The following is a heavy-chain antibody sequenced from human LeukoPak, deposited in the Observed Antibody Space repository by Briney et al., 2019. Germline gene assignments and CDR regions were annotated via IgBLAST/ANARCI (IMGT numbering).Heavy chain of an antibody. Sequence: GGSLRLSCATSGFTFSNYWITWVRQAPGRWLEWVANIKPDGSAQFYADSVRGRFTISRDNAKNLVYLQMNSLRVEDTAVYYCARDGDASDYWGQGTLVTVSS. CDR2: IKPDGSAQ. V-gene: IGHV3-7*01. CDR1: GFTFSNYW. CDR3: ARDGDASDY. J-gene: IGHJ4*02.